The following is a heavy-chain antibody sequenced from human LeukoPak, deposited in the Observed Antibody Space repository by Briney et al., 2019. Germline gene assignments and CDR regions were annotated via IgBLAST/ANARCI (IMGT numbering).Heavy chain of an antibody. J-gene: IGHJ4*02. Sequence: GGTLRLSCAASGFTFSSYGMSWVRQAPGKGLEWVSAISGSGGSTYYADSVKGRFTISRDNSKNTLYLQMNSLRAEDTAVYYCAGRGSGSYFDYWGQGTLVTVSS. CDR2: ISGSGGST. D-gene: IGHD3-10*01. CDR1: GFTFSSYG. CDR3: AGRGSGSYFDY. V-gene: IGHV3-23*01.